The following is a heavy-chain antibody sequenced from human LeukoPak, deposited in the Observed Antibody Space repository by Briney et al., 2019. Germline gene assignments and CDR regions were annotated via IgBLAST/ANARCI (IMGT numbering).Heavy chain of an antibody. V-gene: IGHV3-7*04. CDR2: IKQDGSEK. CDR3: ARDQDYFYYGMDV. Sequence: TGGSLRLSCAASGFTFSNYWMSWVRQAPGKGLEWVANIKQDGSEKYYVDSVKGRFTISRDNAKNSLYLQMNSLRAEDTAVYYCARDQDYFYYGMDVWGQGTTVTVSS. J-gene: IGHJ6*02. CDR1: GFTFSNYW.